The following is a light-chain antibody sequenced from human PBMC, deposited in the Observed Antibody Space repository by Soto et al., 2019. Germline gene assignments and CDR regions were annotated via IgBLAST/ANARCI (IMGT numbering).Light chain of an antibody. CDR1: QSVSSN. J-gene: IGKJ1*01. V-gene: IGKV3-15*01. CDR3: QHYNNCPRT. CDR2: SAS. Sequence: EIVLTQSPATLSLSPGERVTLSCRASQSVSSNLAWYQQKPGQAPRLLIYSASNRATGIPARFSGSGSGTEFTLTISSLQSEDFAVYYCQHYNNCPRTFGEGTKVEIK.